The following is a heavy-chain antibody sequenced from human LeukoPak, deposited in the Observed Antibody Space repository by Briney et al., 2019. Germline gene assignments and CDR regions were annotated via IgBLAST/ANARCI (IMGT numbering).Heavy chain of an antibody. V-gene: IGHV3-23*01. CDR3: AKDRAEMATISAFDP. CDR2: ISGSGGST. D-gene: IGHD5-24*01. J-gene: IGHJ5*02. CDR1: GFIFSSYA. Sequence: GGSLRLSCAASGFIFSSYAMSWVRQAPGKGLEWVSGISGSGGSTYYADSVKGRFTISRDNSKNTLYLQMNSLRAADTAVYYCAKDRAEMATISAFDPWGQGTLVTVSS.